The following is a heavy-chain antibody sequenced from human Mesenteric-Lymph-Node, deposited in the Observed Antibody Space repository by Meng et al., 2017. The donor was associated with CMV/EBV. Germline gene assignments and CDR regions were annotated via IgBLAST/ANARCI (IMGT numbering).Heavy chain of an antibody. CDR1: GFTFSGYV. CDR3: AKDRVFDSISIYYFDY. J-gene: IGHJ4*02. V-gene: IGHV3-23*01. D-gene: IGHD3-10*02. Sequence: GESLKISCAASGFTFSGYVMSWARQAPGKGLEWVSGISGSGGTTYYADSVKGRFTISRDNSKNTLFLQMNSLRAEDTAVYYCAKDRVFDSISIYYFDYWGQGTLVTVSS. CDR2: ISGSGGTT.